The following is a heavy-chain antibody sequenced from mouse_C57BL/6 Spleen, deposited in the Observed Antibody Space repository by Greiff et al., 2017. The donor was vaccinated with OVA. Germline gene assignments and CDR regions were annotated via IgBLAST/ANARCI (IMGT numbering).Heavy chain of an antibody. V-gene: IGHV1-62-2*01. Sequence: QVQLKQSGAELVKPGASVKLSCKASGYTFTEYTIHWVKQRSGQGLEWIGWFYPGSGSIKYNEKFKDKATLTADKSSSKVYMELSRLTSEDSAVYFCARHERDDGYYGSAMDYWGQGTSVTVSS. CDR3: ARHERDDGYYGSAMDY. CDR2: FYPGSGSI. J-gene: IGHJ4*01. CDR1: GYTFTEYT. D-gene: IGHD2-3*01.